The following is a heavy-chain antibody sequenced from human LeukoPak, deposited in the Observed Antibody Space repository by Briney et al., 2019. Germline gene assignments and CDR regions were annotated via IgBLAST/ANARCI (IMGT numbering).Heavy chain of an antibody. CDR1: GGSITSTSYH. J-gene: IGHJ4*02. Sequence: SGALSLTCSVSGGSITSTSYHWAWIRQSPGKGLEWIGSVYNGASTYYNPSLKSRVTISVDPSKNQVSLTMTSVTAADTAVYYCASRTTSCYDSWGQGTLVPVSS. V-gene: IGHV4-39*01. CDR2: VYNGAST. CDR3: ASRTTSCYDS. D-gene: IGHD2-2*01.